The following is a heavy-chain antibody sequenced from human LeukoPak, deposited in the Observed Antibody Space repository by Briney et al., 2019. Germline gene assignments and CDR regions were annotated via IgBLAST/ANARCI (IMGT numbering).Heavy chain of an antibody. Sequence: TGGSLRLSCVASGLRLICNYMSWVPQAPGKGLEWVSLIYRGGSTNYVDSVQGRLTIYRDTSKTTLYLEINNLRAEDMAVYYCAIDGGGAYSFPLVIWGERTLVTVSS. D-gene: IGHD1-26*01. CDR1: GLRLICNY. CDR2: IYRGGST. J-gene: IGHJ3*02. CDR3: AIDGGGAYSFPLVI. V-gene: IGHV3-53*01.